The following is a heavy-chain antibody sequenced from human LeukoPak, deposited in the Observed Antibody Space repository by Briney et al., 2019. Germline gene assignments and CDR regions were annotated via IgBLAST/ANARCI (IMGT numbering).Heavy chain of an antibody. Sequence: GGSLRLSCAASGFTFSSYSMNWVRQAPGKGLEWVSSISSSSSYIYYADSVKGRFTISRDNAKNSLYLQMNSLRAEDTAVYYCARDFQARGVSDGYYYYGMDVWGQGTTVTVSS. CDR2: ISSSSSYI. CDR3: ARDFQARGVSDGYYYYGMDV. CDR1: GFTFSSYS. J-gene: IGHJ6*02. D-gene: IGHD3-10*01. V-gene: IGHV3-21*01.